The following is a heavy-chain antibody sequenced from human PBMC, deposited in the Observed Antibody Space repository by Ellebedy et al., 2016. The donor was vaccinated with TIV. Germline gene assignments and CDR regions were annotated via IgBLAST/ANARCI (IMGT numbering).Heavy chain of an antibody. J-gene: IGHJ4*02. CDR1: GFSFSDYH. D-gene: IGHD3-16*01. CDR2: LKNSYAT. CDR3: ARDNWGSYDY. Sequence: PGGSLRLSCAASGFSFSDYHMDWVRQAPGKGLEWVGRLKNSYATEYAASVTGRFTISRDDSKKLLYLQMNSLKTEDTAVYYCARDNWGSYDYWGQGTLVTVS. V-gene: IGHV3-72*01.